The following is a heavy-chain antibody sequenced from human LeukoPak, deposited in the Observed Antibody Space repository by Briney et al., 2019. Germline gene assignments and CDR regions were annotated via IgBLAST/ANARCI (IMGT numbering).Heavy chain of an antibody. CDR1: GYRFTSYD. Sequence: ASVKVSCKASGYRFTSYDMHWVRQAPGQGLEWMGIINPSGGSTSYAQRFQGRVAMTRDTSTTTVYMEVNSLTPEDTAVYFCARDGPTAAPFDYWGQGTLVTVSS. D-gene: IGHD2-2*01. V-gene: IGHV1-46*01. CDR2: INPSGGST. J-gene: IGHJ4*02. CDR3: ARDGPTAAPFDY.